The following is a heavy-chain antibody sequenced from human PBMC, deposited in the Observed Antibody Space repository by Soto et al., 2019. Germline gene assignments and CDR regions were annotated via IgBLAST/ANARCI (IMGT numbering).Heavy chain of an antibody. CDR3: ASRSSSVYGYYGMDV. Sequence: QVQLVQSGAEVKKPGASVKVSCKASGYTFTSYGISWVRQAPGQGLEWMGWISAYNGNTNYAQKLQGRVTMTTDTSTSTAYMGLRSLRSDDTAVYYCASRSSSVYGYYGMDVWGQGTTVTVSS. J-gene: IGHJ6*02. D-gene: IGHD6-13*01. CDR2: ISAYNGNT. V-gene: IGHV1-18*01. CDR1: GYTFTSYG.